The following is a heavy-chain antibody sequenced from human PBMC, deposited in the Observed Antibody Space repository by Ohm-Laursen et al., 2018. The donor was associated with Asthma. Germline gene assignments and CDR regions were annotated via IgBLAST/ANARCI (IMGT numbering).Heavy chain of an antibody. D-gene: IGHD1-26*01. CDR2: ISTASTFI. J-gene: IGHJ1*01. V-gene: IGHV3-21*01. CDR1: EYTFSRYS. CDR3: ARIGPEWELPGREYSLHH. Sequence: SLRLSCTASEYTFSRYSIHWVRQFPGKGLEWVASISTASTFIYYADSVRGRFTTSRDNAKNSVYLQMNSLRAEDTALYYCARIGPEWELPGREYSLHHWGEGTLVTVSS.